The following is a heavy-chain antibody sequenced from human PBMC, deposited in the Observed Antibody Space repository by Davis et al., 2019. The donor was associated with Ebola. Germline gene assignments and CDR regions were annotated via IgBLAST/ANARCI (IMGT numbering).Heavy chain of an antibody. CDR2: IKQAGSEK. J-gene: IGHJ6*02. CDR3: AREYWQWLEGYYYYYGMDV. D-gene: IGHD6-19*01. CDR1: GFTFSSYW. V-gene: IGHV3-7*01. Sequence: GESLKISCAASGFTFSSYWMSWVRQAPGKGLEWVANIKQAGSEKYYVDSVKGRFTISRDNAKNSLYLQMNSLRAEDTAVYYCAREYWQWLEGYYYYYGMDVWGQGTTVTVSS.